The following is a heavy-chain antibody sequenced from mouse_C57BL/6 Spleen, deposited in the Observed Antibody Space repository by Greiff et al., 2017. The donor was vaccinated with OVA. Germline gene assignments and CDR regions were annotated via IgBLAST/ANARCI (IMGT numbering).Heavy chain of an antibody. CDR2: IDPSDSYT. CDR3: ARQGLGLGHFDY. Sequence: QVQLQQPGAELVKPGASVKLSCKASGYTFTSYWMQWVKQRPGQGLEWIGEIDPSDSYTNYNQKFKGKATLTVDTSSSTAYMQLSSLTSEDSAVYYCARQGLGLGHFDYWGQGTTLTVSS. CDR1: GYTFTSYW. D-gene: IGHD4-1*01. V-gene: IGHV1-50*01. J-gene: IGHJ2*01.